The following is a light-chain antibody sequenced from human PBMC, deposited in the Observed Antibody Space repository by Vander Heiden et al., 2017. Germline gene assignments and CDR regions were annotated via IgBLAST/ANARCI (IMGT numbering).Light chain of an antibody. J-gene: IGKJ3*01. Sequence: DIVLTQSPGTLSLSPGERATLSCRASQSVSSSYLAWYQQKPGQAPRLLIYGASSRATGIPDRFSGSGSGTDFTLTISRLEPEDFAVYYCQQYGSSPLTFGRGTKVDIK. CDR1: QSVSSSY. CDR2: GAS. CDR3: QQYGSSPLT. V-gene: IGKV3-20*01.